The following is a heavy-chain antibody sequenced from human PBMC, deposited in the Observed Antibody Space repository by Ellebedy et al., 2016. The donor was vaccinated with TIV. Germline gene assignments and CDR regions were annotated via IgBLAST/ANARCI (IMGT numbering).Heavy chain of an antibody. CDR2: ISYDGSNK. D-gene: IGHD3-10*01. CDR1: GFTFSSYA. J-gene: IGHJ6*02. Sequence: GGSLRLXCAASGFTFSSYAMHWVRQAPGKGLEWVAVISYDGSNKYYADSVKGRFTISRDNSKNTLYLQMNSLRAEDTAVYYCAREDYYGSGSSNYYYYYGMDVWGQGTTVTVSS. V-gene: IGHV3-30-3*01. CDR3: AREDYYGSGSSNYYYYYGMDV.